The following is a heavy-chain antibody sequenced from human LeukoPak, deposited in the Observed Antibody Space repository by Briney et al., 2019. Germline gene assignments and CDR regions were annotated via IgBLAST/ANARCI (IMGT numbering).Heavy chain of an antibody. CDR2: IYHTGST. D-gene: IGHD6-19*01. J-gene: IGHJ4*02. CDR3: ARDRGSTGYYYLDS. Sequence: SETLSLTCSVSGGPITEYYWSWIRQPPGKGLEWIGYIYHTGSTNYSPSLKSRVTMSVAAYRNQFSLKLVSVTAADTAVYYCARDRGSTGYYYLDSWGQGILVTVSS. V-gene: IGHV4-59*01. CDR1: GGPITEYY.